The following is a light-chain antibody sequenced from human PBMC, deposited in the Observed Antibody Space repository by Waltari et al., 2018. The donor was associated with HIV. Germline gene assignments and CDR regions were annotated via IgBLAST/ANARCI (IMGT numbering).Light chain of an antibody. CDR1: QSVSSY. CDR3: QQYYSTPLT. J-gene: IGKJ4*01. CDR2: WAS. Sequence: EIVLTQSPATLSLSPGERATLSCRASQSVSSYLAWYQQKPGQPPELLIYWASTRESGVPDRFSGSGSATDFTLTISSLQAEDVAVYYCQQYYSTPLTFGGGTQVEIK. V-gene: IGKV4-1*01.